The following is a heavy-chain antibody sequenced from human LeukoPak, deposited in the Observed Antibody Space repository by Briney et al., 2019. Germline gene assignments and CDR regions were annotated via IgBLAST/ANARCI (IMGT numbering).Heavy chain of an antibody. CDR1: GFTFSSHG. Sequence: GGSLRLSCAASGFTFSSHGMSWVRQAPGKGLEWVSTISGSGDYTYYADSVKGRFTISRDNSKSTLYLQMNSLRAEDTAVYYCAKVTYGSGTYGAFDSWGQGTLVTVSS. D-gene: IGHD3-10*01. CDR2: ISGSGDYT. J-gene: IGHJ4*02. V-gene: IGHV3-23*01. CDR3: AKVTYGSGTYGAFDS.